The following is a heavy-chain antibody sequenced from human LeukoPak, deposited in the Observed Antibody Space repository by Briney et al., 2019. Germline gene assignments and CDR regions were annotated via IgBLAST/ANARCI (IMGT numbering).Heavy chain of an antibody. J-gene: IGHJ4*02. CDR1: GYTFTSYG. CDR2: INPNSGGT. Sequence: GASVKVSCKASGYTFTSYGISWVRQAPGQGLEWMGWINPNSGGTNYAQKFQGRVTMTRDTSISTAYMELSRLRSDDTAVYYCARASFYYDILTGYSTTGHFDYWGQGTLVTVSS. CDR3: ARASFYYDILTGYSTTGHFDY. V-gene: IGHV1-2*02. D-gene: IGHD3-9*01.